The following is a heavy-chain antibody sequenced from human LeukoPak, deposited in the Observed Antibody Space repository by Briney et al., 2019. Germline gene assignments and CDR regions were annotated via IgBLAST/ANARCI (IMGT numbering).Heavy chain of an antibody. CDR2: ISYSGST. CDR3: VRRPGGDRYGKWMFDY. CDR1: GDSITSYY. J-gene: IGHJ4*02. V-gene: IGHV4-59*08. D-gene: IGHD5-18*01. Sequence: SETLSLTCTVSGDSITSYYWSWIRQPPGKGLEWIASISYSGSTNYNPSLKSRVTISINTSKNQFSLRLSSVTAADTAVYYCVRRPGGDRYGKWMFDYWGLGTLVTVSS.